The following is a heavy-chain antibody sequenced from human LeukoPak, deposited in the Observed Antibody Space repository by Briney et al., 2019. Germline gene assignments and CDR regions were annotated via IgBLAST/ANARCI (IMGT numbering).Heavy chain of an antibody. D-gene: IGHD1-26*01. CDR1: GGTFISYA. Sequence: ASVKVSCKASGGTFISYAISWVRQAPGQGLEWMGGIIPIFGTANYAQKFQGRVTITTDESTSTAYMELSSLRSEDTAVYYCASPTREVGATGDAFDIWGQGTMVTVSS. V-gene: IGHV1-69*05. J-gene: IGHJ3*02. CDR2: IIPIFGTA. CDR3: ASPTREVGATGDAFDI.